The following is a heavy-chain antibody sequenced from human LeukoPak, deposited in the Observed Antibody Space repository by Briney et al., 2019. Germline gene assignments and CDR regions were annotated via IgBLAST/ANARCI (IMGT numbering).Heavy chain of an antibody. CDR1: GYSFTSYW. D-gene: IGHD3-10*01. CDR2: IYPADSNT. V-gene: IGHV5-51*01. Sequence: GESLKISCKGSGYSFTSYWIGWVRQMPGKGLEWMGIIYPADSNTRYSPSFQGQVTISADKSINTAYLRWSSLKASDTAMYYCATITMVRGVITFFDYWGQGTLVTVSS. J-gene: IGHJ4*02. CDR3: ATITMVRGVITFFDY.